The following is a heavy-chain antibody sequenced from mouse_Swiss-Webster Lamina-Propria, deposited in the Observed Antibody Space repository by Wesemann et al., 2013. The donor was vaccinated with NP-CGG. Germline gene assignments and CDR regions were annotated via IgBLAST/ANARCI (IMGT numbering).Heavy chain of an antibody. CDR2: INPGSGGT. CDR3: ARSGAYYGNYFAWFAY. J-gene: IGHJ3*01. Sequence: GLEWIGVINPGSGGTNYNEKFKGKATLTADKSSSTAYMQLSSLTSDDSAVYFCARSGAYYGNYFAWFAYWGQGTLVTVSA. D-gene: IGHD2-10*01. V-gene: IGHV1-54*01.